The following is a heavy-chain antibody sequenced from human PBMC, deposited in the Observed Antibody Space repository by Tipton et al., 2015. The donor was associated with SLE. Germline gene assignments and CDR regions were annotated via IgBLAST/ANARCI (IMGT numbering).Heavy chain of an antibody. Sequence: GLVKPSETLSLTCTVSGASIRSYCWSWIRQPPGKGLEWMGYIYYSGSTYYNPSLKSRVTITVDTSKNQFALKLSSVTAADTAVYYFARLGRAYYYGSGSSRGYYTMSVWGQATTVTVSS. CDR3: ARLGRAYYYGSGSSRGYYTMSV. CDR2: IYYSGST. V-gene: IGHV4-59*12. CDR1: GASIRSYC. J-gene: IGHJ6*02. D-gene: IGHD3-10*01.